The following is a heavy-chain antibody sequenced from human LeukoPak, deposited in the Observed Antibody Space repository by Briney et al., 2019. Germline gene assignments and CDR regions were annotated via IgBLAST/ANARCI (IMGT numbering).Heavy chain of an antibody. CDR1: GYSFTTYW. CDR3: ARHEGSGSYYSY. CDR2: ISPDDSEI. J-gene: IGHJ4*02. D-gene: IGHD1-26*01. Sequence: HGESLKISCKGSGYSFTTYWIAWVRQMPGRGLEGMGIISPDDSEIRYSPSFRGQVTISADKSTSTAYLQWSRLRASDTAIYYCARHEGSGSYYSYWGQGTLVTVSS. V-gene: IGHV5-51*01.